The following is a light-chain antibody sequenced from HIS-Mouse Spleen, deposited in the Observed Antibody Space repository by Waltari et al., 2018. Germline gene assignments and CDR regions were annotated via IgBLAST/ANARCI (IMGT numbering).Light chain of an antibody. V-gene: IGLV2-14*03. CDR2: DVS. J-gene: IGLJ1*01. Sequence: QSALTQPASVSGSPGQSITISCTGTSSDGGCYNQVPWYQQHPGNAPKLMIYDVSNRPSGVSNRFSGSKSGNTASLTISGLQAEDEADYYCSSYTSSSTYVFGTGTKVTVL. CDR1: SSDGGCYNQ. CDR3: SSYTSSSTYV.